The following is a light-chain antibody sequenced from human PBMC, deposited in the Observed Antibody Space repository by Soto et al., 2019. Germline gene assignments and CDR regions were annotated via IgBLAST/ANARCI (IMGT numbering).Light chain of an antibody. CDR1: SAYSNYR. Sequence: QSALTQPPSASASLGASVTLTCTLTSAYSNYRVNWYHQRPGKGPRFLMRGGTGGIVGSRGAGIPDRFSVSASGLNRYLTISNIQEEDEGDYYCGADHGSGSDFVWVFGGGTKLTVL. CDR3: GADHGSGSDFVWV. V-gene: IGLV9-49*03. J-gene: IGLJ3*02. CDR2: GGTGGIVG.